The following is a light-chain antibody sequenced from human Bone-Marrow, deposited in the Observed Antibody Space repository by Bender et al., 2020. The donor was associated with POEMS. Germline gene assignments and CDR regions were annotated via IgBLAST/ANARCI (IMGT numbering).Light chain of an antibody. CDR1: SSDVGTYNL. V-gene: IGLV2-14*02. J-gene: IGLJ3*02. CDR2: EVT. CDR3: SSYTGSGTLWV. Sequence: QSALAQPASVSGSPGQSITISCTGSSSDVGTYNLVSWYQQEPGKAPKVMIYEVTKRPSGVSNRFSGSKSANTASLTISGLQAEDEADYHCSSYTGSGTLWVFGGGTKVTVL.